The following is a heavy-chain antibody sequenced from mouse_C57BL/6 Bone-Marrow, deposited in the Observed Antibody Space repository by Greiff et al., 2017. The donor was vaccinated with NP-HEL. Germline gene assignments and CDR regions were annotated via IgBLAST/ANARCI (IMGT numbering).Heavy chain of an antibody. CDR2: ISYSGST. Sequence: EVKLVESGPGLAKPSQTLSLTCSVTGYSITSAYWNWIRKFPGNKLEYMGYISYSGSTYYNPSLKRRISITRDTSKNQYYLQLNSVTTDDTATYYCARWVVATDYAMDYWGQGTSVTVSS. CDR1: GYSITSAY. D-gene: IGHD1-1*01. V-gene: IGHV3-8*01. J-gene: IGHJ4*01. CDR3: ARWVVATDYAMDY.